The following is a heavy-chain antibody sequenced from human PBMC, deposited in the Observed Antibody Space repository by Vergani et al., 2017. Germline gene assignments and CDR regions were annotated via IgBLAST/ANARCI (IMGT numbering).Heavy chain of an antibody. D-gene: IGHD2-15*01. CDR3: ARSGRSRGWFDP. J-gene: IGHJ5*02. CDR2: IYYNGST. Sequence: QVQLQESGPGLVKPSETLSLTCTVSGGSISSYYWSWIRQPPGKGLEWIGYIYYNGSTNYNPSRKSRVTISVDTSKNQFSLRLNSVTAAVTAVYYCARSGRSRGWFDPWGQGTLVTVSS. V-gene: IGHV4-59*01. CDR1: GGSISSYY.